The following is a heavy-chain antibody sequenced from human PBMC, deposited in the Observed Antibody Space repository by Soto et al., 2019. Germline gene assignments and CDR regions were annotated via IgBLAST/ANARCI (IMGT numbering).Heavy chain of an antibody. V-gene: IGHV1-18*01. CDR1: GYTFTSSG. Sequence: ASVKVSCKASGYTFTSSGIRWVLQAPGQGLEWMGWSSAYSGNTNYAQKLQGRVTMTTDTSTSTAYMELRRLTSDDTAAYYCARDKAPYCGGYCHSTWVEPWG. J-gene: IGHJ5*02. CDR2: SSAYSGNT. D-gene: IGHD2-21*02. CDR3: ARDKAPYCGGYCHSTWVEP.